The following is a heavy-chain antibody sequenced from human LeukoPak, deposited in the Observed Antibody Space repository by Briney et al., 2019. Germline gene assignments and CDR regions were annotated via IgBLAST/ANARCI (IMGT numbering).Heavy chain of an antibody. Sequence: SVKVSCKASGGTFNNYRINWVRQAPGQGLEWMGGIIPIFGTANYAQKFQGRVTITADESTSTAYMELSSLRSEDTAVYYCARDYYYDSSDPAPAFDIWGQGTMVTVSS. CDR2: IIPIFGTA. V-gene: IGHV1-69*13. J-gene: IGHJ3*02. D-gene: IGHD3-22*01. CDR3: ARDYYYDSSDPAPAFDI. CDR1: GGTFNNYR.